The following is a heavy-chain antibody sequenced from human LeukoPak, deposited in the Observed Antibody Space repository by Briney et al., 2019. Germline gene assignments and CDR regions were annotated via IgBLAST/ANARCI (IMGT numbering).Heavy chain of an antibody. CDR2: ISGSGGTT. CDR3: ARGVDNQDILTGGMDV. D-gene: IGHD3-9*01. V-gene: IGHV3-23*01. CDR1: GFTLSSYG. J-gene: IGHJ6*04. Sequence: GGSLRLSCAASGFTLSSYGMSWVRQAPGKGLEWVSTISGSGGTTYYADSVKGRFTISRDNSKNTLYLQMNSLRAEDTAVYYCARGVDNQDILTGGMDVWGKGTTVTISS.